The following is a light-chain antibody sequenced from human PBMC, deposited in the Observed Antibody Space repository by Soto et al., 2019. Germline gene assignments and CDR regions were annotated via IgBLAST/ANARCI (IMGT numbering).Light chain of an antibody. CDR3: CVYAVTFYV. J-gene: IGLJ1*01. CDR2: DVS. CDR1: SSDVGTYDF. Sequence: QSALTQPRSVSGSPGQSVTISCTGTSSDVGTYDFVSWYQQHPGKAPRLMIFDVSERPSGVPDRFSGSKSGNTASLTISGLQAEDEADYYCCVYAVTFYVFGTGTKLTVL. V-gene: IGLV2-11*01.